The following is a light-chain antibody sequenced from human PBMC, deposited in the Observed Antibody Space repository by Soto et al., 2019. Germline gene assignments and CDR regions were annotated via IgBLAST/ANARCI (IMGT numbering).Light chain of an antibody. CDR1: SSDVGIYNR. CDR3: SSSSSINSYV. V-gene: IGLV2-18*02. Sequence: QSVLTQPPSVSGSPGQSVTISCTGTSSDVGIYNRVSWYQQPPGTAPKLIIYGVNKRPSGVPDRFSGSKSGNTASLTISGLQVEDEADYYCSSSSSINSYVFGTGTNVTV. CDR2: GVN. J-gene: IGLJ1*01.